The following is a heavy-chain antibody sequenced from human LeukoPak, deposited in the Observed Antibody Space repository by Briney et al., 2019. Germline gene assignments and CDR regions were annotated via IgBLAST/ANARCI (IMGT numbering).Heavy chain of an antibody. D-gene: IGHD3-9*01. Sequence: GGSLRLSCAASGFTFSSYAMSWVRQAPGKGLEWVSAISGSGGSTYYADSVKGRFTISRDNSKNTLYLQMNSLRAEATAVYYCAKLHPYDILTGYFDYWGQGTLVTVSS. CDR3: AKLHPYDILTGYFDY. J-gene: IGHJ4*02. CDR1: GFTFSSYA. CDR2: ISGSGGST. V-gene: IGHV3-23*01.